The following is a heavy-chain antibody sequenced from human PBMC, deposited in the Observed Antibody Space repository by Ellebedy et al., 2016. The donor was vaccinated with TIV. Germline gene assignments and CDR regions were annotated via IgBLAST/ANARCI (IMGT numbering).Heavy chain of an antibody. CDR2: IYPGDSDT. CDR1: GYSFPTYW. CDR3: AAKNVHNSGLLGDAFDV. V-gene: IGHV5-51*01. D-gene: IGHD6-19*01. J-gene: IGHJ3*01. Sequence: KVSCKGSGYSFPTYWIGWVRQMPGKGLEWMGIIYPGDSDTRYIPYFQGQVTISADKSISTAYLQWSSLKASDTAMYYCAAKNVHNSGLLGDAFDVWGQGTFVTVSS.